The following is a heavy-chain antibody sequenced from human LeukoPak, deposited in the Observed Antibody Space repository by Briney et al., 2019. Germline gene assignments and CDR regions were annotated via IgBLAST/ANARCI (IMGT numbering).Heavy chain of an antibody. Sequence: SGGSLRLSCVASGFTFNYYSMNWARQAPGKGLEWISYIRSRDGTVSYADSVEGRFTISTDTAKTSLFLQMNGLSADDTAVYYCVRDQAYAFDIWGQGTMVTVSS. CDR3: VRDQAYAFDI. CDR1: GFTFNYYS. CDR2: IRSRDGTV. J-gene: IGHJ3*02. V-gene: IGHV3-48*01.